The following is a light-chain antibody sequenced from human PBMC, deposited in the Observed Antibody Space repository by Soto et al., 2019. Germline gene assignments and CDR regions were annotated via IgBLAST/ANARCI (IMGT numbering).Light chain of an antibody. V-gene: IGLV1-36*01. CDR1: SSNIGINA. Sequence: QSALTQPPSVSEAPRQRVTISCSGSSSNIGINAVNWYQQLPGKAPKLLIYYDDLLPSGVSDRFSGSKSGTSASLAISGLQSEVEADYFCAVWDDSLNGPVFGGRTKVTVL. CDR3: AVWDDSLNGPV. J-gene: IGLJ3*02. CDR2: YDD.